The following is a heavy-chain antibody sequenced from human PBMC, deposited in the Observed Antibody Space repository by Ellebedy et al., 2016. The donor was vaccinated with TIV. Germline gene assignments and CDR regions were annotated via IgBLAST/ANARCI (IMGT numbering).Heavy chain of an antibody. J-gene: IGHJ6*02. CDR1: GFTFSSYG. V-gene: IGHV3-33*01. Sequence: GESLKISCAASGFTFSSYGMHWVRQAPGKGLEWVAVIWYDGSNKYYADSVKGRFTISRDNSKNTLYLQMNSLRAEDTAVYYCARDEYYDFWSGYHHYGMDVWGQGTTVTVSS. D-gene: IGHD3-3*01. CDR2: IWYDGSNK. CDR3: ARDEYYDFWSGYHHYGMDV.